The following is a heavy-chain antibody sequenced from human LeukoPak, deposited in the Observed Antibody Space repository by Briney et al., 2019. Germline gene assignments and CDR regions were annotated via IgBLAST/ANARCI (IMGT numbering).Heavy chain of an antibody. Sequence: LSGGSLRLSCAASGFTFSSYAMSWVRQAPGKGLEWVSTISGSGGGGSTYYADSVKGRFTISRDNSKNTLYLQMNSLRPDDTAVYYCAKEGWITMIVVIIKGLDYWGLGTLVTVSS. CDR2: ISGSGGGGST. J-gene: IGHJ4*02. V-gene: IGHV3-23*01. CDR3: AKEGWITMIVVIIKGLDY. D-gene: IGHD3-22*01. CDR1: GFTFSSYA.